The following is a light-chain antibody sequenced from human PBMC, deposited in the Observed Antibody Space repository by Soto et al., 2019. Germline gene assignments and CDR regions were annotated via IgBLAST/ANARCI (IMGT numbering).Light chain of an antibody. CDR3: LQYGSSPYT. CDR2: GAS. Sequence: EIVLTQSPGTLSLSPGERATLSCRASQSVSSNYLAWYQQKPGQAPRLLIHGASSRATGIPDRFSGSGSGTDFTLTISRLEPEDFAVYYCLQYGSSPYTFGQGTKLEIK. CDR1: QSVSSNY. V-gene: IGKV3-20*01. J-gene: IGKJ2*01.